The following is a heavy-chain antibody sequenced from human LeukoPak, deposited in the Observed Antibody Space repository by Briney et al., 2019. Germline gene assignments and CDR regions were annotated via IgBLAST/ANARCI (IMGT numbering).Heavy chain of an antibody. V-gene: IGHV1-18*04. CDR2: ISAYNGKT. Sequence: ASGKLSCKASGYIFTTSGISWVRQAPGQGPEWMGWISAYNGKTNYAQKLQGRVTMTTDTSKGTAYMELRSLRSDDTAVYYCAREGGDGGMDVWGKGTTVTVSS. CDR1: GYIFTTSG. D-gene: IGHD2-21*01. CDR3: AREGGDGGMDV. J-gene: IGHJ6*04.